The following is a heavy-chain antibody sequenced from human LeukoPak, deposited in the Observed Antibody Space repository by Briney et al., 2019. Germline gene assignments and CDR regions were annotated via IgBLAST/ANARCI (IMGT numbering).Heavy chain of an antibody. CDR1: GYTLTELS. CDR3: ASAEGYSNYANYFDY. CDR2: FDPEDGET. J-gene: IGHJ4*02. Sequence: ASVKVSCKVSGYTLTELSMHWVRQAPGKGLEWMGGFDPEDGETIYAQKFQGRVTMAEDTSTDTAYMELSSLRSEDTAVYYCASAEGYSNYANYFDYWGQGTLVTVSS. D-gene: IGHD4-11*01. V-gene: IGHV1-24*01.